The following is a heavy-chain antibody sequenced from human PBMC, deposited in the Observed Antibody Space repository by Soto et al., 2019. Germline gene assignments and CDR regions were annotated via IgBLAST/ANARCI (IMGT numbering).Heavy chain of an antibody. J-gene: IGHJ3*02. CDR2: MNPNSGNT. V-gene: IGHV1-8*01. Sequence: ASVKVSCKASGYTFTSYDINWVRQATGQGLEWMGWMNPNSGNTGYAQKFQGRVTMTRNTSISTAYMELSSLSSGDTAVYYCARVIAYDFWSGYYTEEAVGFDIWGQGTMVTVSS. CDR3: ARVIAYDFWSGYYTEEAVGFDI. D-gene: IGHD3-3*01. CDR1: GYTFTSYD.